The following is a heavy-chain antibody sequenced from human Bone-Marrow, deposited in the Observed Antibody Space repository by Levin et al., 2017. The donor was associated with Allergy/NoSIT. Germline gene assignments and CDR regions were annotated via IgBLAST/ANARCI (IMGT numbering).Heavy chain of an antibody. D-gene: IGHD3-22*01. Sequence: KMSGPTLVKPTETLTLTCTVSGFSLNNPHVGVSWIRQPPGKALEWLAHIFSNDETSYNPSLRTRLTISKDTSKSQVVLSMTNMDPVDTATYLCARISRHAYDMDYWGQGSLVTVSS. CDR3: ARISRHAYDMDY. CDR1: GFSLNNPHVG. J-gene: IGHJ4*02. V-gene: IGHV2-26*01. CDR2: IFSNDET.